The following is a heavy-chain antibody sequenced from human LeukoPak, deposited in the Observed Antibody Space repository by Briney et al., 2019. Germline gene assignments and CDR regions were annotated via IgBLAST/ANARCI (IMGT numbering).Heavy chain of an antibody. V-gene: IGHV1-3*01. CDR2: INAGNGNT. D-gene: IGHD3-9*01. CDR1: GYTFTGYA. J-gene: IGHJ4*02. Sequence: ASVKVSCKASGYTFTGYAMHWVRQAPGQRLEWMGWINAGNGNTKYSQKFQGRVTITRDTSASTAYMELSSLRSEDTAVYYCAREYDILTGYYYPTPLGCWGQGTLVTVSS. CDR3: AREYDILTGYYYPTPLGC.